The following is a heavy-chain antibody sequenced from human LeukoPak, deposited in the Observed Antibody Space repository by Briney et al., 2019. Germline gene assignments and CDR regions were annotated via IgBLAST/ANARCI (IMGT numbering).Heavy chain of an antibody. J-gene: IGHJ5*02. V-gene: IGHV1-2*02. D-gene: IGHD3-22*01. CDR2: INPNSGGT. Sequence: ASVKVSCKASGYTFTSYAMNWVRQAPGQGLEWMGWINPNSGGTNYAQKFQGRVTMTRDTSISTAYMELSRLRSDDTAVYYCARDYYDSSGYYYERFDPWGQGTLVTVSS. CDR1: GYTFTSYA. CDR3: ARDYYDSSGYYYERFDP.